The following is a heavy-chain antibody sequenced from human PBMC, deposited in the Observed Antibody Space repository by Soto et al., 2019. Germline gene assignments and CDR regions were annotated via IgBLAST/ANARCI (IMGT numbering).Heavy chain of an antibody. V-gene: IGHV4-39*01. CDR1: GGSINSTRSY. CDR3: ARRERRVRKADY. CDR2: IYYSGTS. Sequence: PPESMSLTSTVYGGSINSTRSYWAWLRQPPGKGLEWVGSIYYSGTSCSNPSLRSRVSMSVDTSKNQFSLKRSSVTAADTAVYYFARRERRVRKADYWGQGALVTFS. J-gene: IGHJ4*02. D-gene: IGHD3-3*01.